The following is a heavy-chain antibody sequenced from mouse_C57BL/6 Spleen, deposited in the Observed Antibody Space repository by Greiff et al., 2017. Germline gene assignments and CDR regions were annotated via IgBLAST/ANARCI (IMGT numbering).Heavy chain of an antibody. CDR3: ARRITTVYYFDD. CDR2: IYPGSGST. CDR1: GYTFTSYW. J-gene: IGHJ2*01. D-gene: IGHD1-1*01. V-gene: IGHV1-55*01. Sequence: QVQLQQPGAELVKPGASVKMSCKASGYTFTSYWITWVKQRPGQGLEWIGDIYPGSGSTNYNEKFKSKATLTVDTSSSTAYMQLSSLTSEDSAVYYCARRITTVYYFDDWGQGTTLTVSS.